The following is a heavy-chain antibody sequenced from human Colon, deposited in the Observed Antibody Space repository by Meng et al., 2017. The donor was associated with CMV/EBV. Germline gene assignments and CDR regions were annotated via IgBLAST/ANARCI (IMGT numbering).Heavy chain of an antibody. CDR1: GFTFSSYA. V-gene: IGHV3-30*04. J-gene: IGHJ4*02. CDR2: ISYDGSNK. CDR3: ARDGSGSTGGFDY. D-gene: IGHD1-26*01. Sequence: GGSLRLSCAASGFTFSSYAMHWVRQAPGKGLEWVAVISYDGSNKYYADSVKGRFTISRDNSKNTLYLQMNSLRAEDTAVYYCARDGSGSTGGFDYWGQGTLVTVSS.